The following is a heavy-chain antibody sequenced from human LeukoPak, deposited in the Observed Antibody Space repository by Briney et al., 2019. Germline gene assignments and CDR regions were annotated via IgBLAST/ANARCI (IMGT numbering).Heavy chain of an antibody. CDR3: AKDRGMFVAVTALDY. V-gene: IGHV3-23*01. CDR2: IRGGGGRT. D-gene: IGHD2-21*02. J-gene: IGHJ4*02. CDR1: GFTFNSYT. Sequence: PGGSLRLSCEASGFTFNSYTMSWVREAPGKGREWGSGIRGGGGRTYYADSVKGRFTISRDNSKNTLYLQMNSLRAEDTAVYYCAKDRGMFVAVTALDYWGQGSLVSVSS.